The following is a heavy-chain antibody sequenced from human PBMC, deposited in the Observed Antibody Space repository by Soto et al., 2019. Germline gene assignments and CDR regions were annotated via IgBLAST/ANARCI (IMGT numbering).Heavy chain of an antibody. CDR1: GFTFRNHA. D-gene: IGHD2-15*01. V-gene: IGHV3-30-3*01. Sequence: QVQLVESGGGVVQPGGSLRLSCAASGFTFRNHAMHGVRQAPGKGLECLAVIAYDGSNAFYRDTVKGRFTVSRDNPKNTLYLHMGSVRSEETGVYYCARGDREDILVVVGARPGEYGIDIWGQGTTVTVSS. CDR2: IAYDGSNA. J-gene: IGHJ6*02. CDR3: ARGDREDILVVVGARPGEYGIDI.